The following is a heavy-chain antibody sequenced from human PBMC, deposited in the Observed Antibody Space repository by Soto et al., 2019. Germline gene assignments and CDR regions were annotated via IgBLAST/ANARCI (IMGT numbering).Heavy chain of an antibody. D-gene: IGHD2-2*01. CDR1: GLTFSRYA. Sequence: EVQLLESGGGLIQPGGSLRLSCAASGLTFSRYAMNWVRQAPGKGLEWVSVISGSGGTRYYADSVQGRFTISRDNSKGILYLQMNNLRADDTAVYYCAKDPYPVVVVPAANGMDVWGQGTTVTVSS. V-gene: IGHV3-23*01. CDR2: ISGSGGTR. CDR3: AKDPYPVVVVPAANGMDV. J-gene: IGHJ6*02.